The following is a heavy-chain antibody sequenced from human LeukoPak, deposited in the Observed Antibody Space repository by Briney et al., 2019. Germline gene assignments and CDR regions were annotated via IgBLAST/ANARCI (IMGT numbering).Heavy chain of an antibody. V-gene: IGHV3-21*04. J-gene: IGHJ5*01. D-gene: IGHD4-17*01. Sequence: TGGSLRLSCAASGFTFSSYSMNWVRQAPGKGLEWASSISSSSYYIYYVDSVKGRFTISRDNSKNTLYLQMNSLRAEDTAVYYCAKDFQDYGLNWFDSWGQGTLVTVSS. CDR1: GFTFSSYS. CDR2: ISSSSYYI. CDR3: AKDFQDYGLNWFDS.